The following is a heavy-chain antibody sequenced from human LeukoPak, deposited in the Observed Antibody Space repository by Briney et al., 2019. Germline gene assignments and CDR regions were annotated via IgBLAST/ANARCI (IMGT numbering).Heavy chain of an antibody. CDR1: GFTLSSYW. CDR3: VRDFSPYCGGDCYFDAFDI. J-gene: IGHJ3*02. D-gene: IGHD2-21*01. V-gene: IGHV3-7*01. Sequence: GGSLRLSCAASGFTLSSYWMTWIRQAPGKGLEWVAHNKGDGTSEKYLDSVKGRFTISRDNAKNSLYLQMNSLRAEDTAVYYCVRDFSPYCGGDCYFDAFDIWGQGTVVTVSS. CDR2: NKGDGTSE.